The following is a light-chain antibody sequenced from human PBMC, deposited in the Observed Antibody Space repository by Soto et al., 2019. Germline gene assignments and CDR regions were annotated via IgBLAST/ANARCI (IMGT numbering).Light chain of an antibody. CDR2: AAS. J-gene: IGKJ2*01. Sequence: DIQMTQSPSSLSASVGDRVTITCRASQSISSYLNWYQQKPGKAPKLLIYAASSLQSGVPSRFSGRGSGTDFTLTISNLQPEDLATYYCQHSYSNPHYPFGHGTKLEIK. V-gene: IGKV1-39*01. CDR3: QHSYSNPHYP. CDR1: QSISSY.